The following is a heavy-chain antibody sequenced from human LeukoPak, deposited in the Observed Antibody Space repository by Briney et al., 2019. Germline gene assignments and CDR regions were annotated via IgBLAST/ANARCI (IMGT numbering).Heavy chain of an antibody. CDR3: AKDLYGGNYQAFDY. V-gene: IGHV3-23*01. CDR1: GFTFSSYA. J-gene: IGHJ4*02. D-gene: IGHD4-23*01. CDR2: ISGSGGST. Sequence: GGSLRLSCAASGFTFSSYAMSWVRQAPGKGLEWVSAISGSGGSTYYADSVKGRFTISRDNSENTLYLQMNSLRAEDTAVYYCAKDLYGGNYQAFDYWGQGTLVTVSS.